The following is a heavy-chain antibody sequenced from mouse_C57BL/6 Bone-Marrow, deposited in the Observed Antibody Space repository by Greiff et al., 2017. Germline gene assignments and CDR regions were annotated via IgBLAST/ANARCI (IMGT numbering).Heavy chain of an antibody. V-gene: IGHV6-6*01. CDR3: HSITTDWYFDV. CDR2: IRNKANNHAT. D-gene: IGHD1-1*01. J-gene: IGHJ1*03. CDR1: GFTFSDAW. Sequence: EVNVVESGGGLVQPGGSMKLSCAASGFTFSDAWMGWVRQSPEKGLEWVAEIRNKANNHATYYAESVKGSFTISRDDSKSSVYLQMNSLRAEDTGIYYCHSITTDWYFDVWGTGTTVTVSS.